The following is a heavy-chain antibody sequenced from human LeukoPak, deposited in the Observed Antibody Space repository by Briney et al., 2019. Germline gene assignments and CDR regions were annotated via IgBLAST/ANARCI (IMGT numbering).Heavy chain of an antibody. CDR3: ASGYCSSTSCYTRAFDI. CDR1: GGSISSYY. V-gene: IGHV4-59*08. CDR2: IYYSGST. Sequence: SETLSLTCTVSGGSISSYYWSWIRQPPEKGLEWIGYIYYSGSTNYNPSLKSRVTISVDTYKNQFSLKLSSVTAADTAVYYCASGYCSSTSCYTRAFDIWGQGTMVTVSS. J-gene: IGHJ3*02. D-gene: IGHD2-2*02.